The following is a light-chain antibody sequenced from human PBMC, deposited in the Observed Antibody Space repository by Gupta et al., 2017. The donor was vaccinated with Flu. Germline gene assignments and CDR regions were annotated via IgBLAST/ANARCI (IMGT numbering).Light chain of an antibody. CDR3: QQLSNWPFFT. CDR2: DAS. J-gene: IGKJ3*01. V-gene: IGKV3-11*01. Sequence: EIVFTQSPATLSLSPGERATLSCRASQSVSSYLAWYQQKPGQAPRLLIYDASNRATGIPARFSGSGYGTDFTLTISSREQEDFAGYYCQQLSNWPFFTFGHGTKVDIK. CDR1: QSVSSY.